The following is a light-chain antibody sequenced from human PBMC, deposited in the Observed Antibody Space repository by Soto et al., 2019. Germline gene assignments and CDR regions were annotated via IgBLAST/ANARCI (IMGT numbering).Light chain of an antibody. Sequence: QSALTQPASVSGSPGQSITISCTGTSSDVGGYNYVSWYQHHPGKAPKLMISSVSSRPSGVSNRFSGSKSGNTASLTISGLQPEDEADYYCSSYTSSDTDVFGTGTKVTVL. CDR3: SSYTSSDTDV. CDR1: SSDVGGYNY. J-gene: IGLJ1*01. V-gene: IGLV2-14*03. CDR2: SVS.